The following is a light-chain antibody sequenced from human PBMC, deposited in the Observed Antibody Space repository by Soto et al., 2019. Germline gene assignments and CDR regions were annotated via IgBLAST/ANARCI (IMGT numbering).Light chain of an antibody. CDR3: QQYGSSSYT. J-gene: IGKJ2*01. CDR2: GAS. Sequence: EIVMTQSPATLSVSPGERATLSCRASQSVSSNLAWYQQKPGQAPRLLIYGASTRATGIPDRFSGSGSGTDFTLTISRLEPEDFAVYYCQQYGSSSYTFGQGTRREIK. CDR1: QSVSSN. V-gene: IGKV3-20*01.